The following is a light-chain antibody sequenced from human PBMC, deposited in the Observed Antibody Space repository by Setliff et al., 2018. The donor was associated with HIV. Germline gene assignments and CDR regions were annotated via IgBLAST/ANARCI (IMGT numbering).Light chain of an antibody. Sequence: QSALTQPASVSGSPGQSITISCTGSSSDVGVHNYVSWYQQHPGKAPKLMIYDVVDRPSGVSNRFSGSKSGNTASLTISGLQAEDEADYYCTSYTTSNAVVFGGGTKVTVL. CDR3: TSYTTSNAVV. CDR1: SSDVGVHNY. V-gene: IGLV2-14*03. CDR2: DVV. J-gene: IGLJ2*01.